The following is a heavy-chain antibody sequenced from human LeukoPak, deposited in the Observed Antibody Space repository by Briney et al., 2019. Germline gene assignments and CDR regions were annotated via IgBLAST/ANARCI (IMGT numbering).Heavy chain of an antibody. CDR3: ARRGSSWVGFDY. CDR1: GGSVSSDY. Sequence: PSETLSLTCTVSGGSVSSDYWSWIRQPPGKGLEWIGYIYHTGNSDYNPSLKSRATISLDTSKNQFSLKLTSVTAADTAVYYCARRGSSWVGFDYWGQGTLVTVSS. D-gene: IGHD1-26*01. V-gene: IGHV4-59*02. J-gene: IGHJ4*02. CDR2: IYHTGNS.